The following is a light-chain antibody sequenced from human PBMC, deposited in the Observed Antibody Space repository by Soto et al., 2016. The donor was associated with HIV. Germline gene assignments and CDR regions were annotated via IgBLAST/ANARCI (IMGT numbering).Light chain of an antibody. CDR3: QQSYSIPLT. CDR1: QGIRND. V-gene: IGKV1-17*02. J-gene: IGKJ5*01. CDR2: ADS. Sequence: DIQMTQSPSSLSASVGERVTITCRASQGIRNDLGWYQQKPGKAPKRLIFADSSLQSGVPSRFSGSGSGTDFSLTISNVQPEDFATYYCQQSYSIPLTFGQGTRLEI.